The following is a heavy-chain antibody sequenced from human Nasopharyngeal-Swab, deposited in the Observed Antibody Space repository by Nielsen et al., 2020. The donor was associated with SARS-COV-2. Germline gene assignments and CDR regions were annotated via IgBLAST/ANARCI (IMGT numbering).Heavy chain of an antibody. Sequence: GESLKISCAASGFTFSSYSMNWVRQAPGKGLEWVSYISSSSSTIYYADSVKGRFTISRDNAKNSVYLQMNSLRDEDTAVYYCARDPQYWSGYSYFDYWGQGTLVTVSS. J-gene: IGHJ4*02. CDR3: ARDPQYWSGYSYFDY. D-gene: IGHD3-3*01. CDR1: GFTFSSYS. V-gene: IGHV3-48*02. CDR2: ISSSSSTI.